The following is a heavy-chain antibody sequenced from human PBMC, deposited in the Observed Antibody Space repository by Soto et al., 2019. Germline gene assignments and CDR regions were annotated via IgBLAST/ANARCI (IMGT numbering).Heavy chain of an antibody. CDR3: ARVPNPFRLKIGYEDAFDF. J-gene: IGHJ3*01. CDR1: CCPISKSSLH. CDR2: VYYTGSS. D-gene: IGHD5-12*01. V-gene: IGHV4-39*02. Sequence: SEALSPPSPFSCCPISKSSLHRGWIPPFPGEGVEWIGSVYYTGSSYYNPSLRGRVTISIDTSKNQFFLKLNSVTPEDTAVYYCARVPNPFRLKIGYEDAFDFWGQGTMVTVSS.